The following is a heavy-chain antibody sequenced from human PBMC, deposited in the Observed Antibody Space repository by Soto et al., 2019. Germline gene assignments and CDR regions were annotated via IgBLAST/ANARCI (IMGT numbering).Heavy chain of an antibody. D-gene: IGHD6-25*01. Sequence: QVRLQESGPGLVKPSQTLSLTCTVSGGSVSSGGFYWNWIRQHPGKGLEWIGYMYNDGRTEYNPSPKSRVSLSVDTPKNQFSLKVMSVTVADTAVYYCTREAGYWGQGILVTVSS. V-gene: IGHV4-31*03. CDR1: GGSVSSGGFY. J-gene: IGHJ4*02. CDR3: TREAGY. CDR2: MYNDGRT.